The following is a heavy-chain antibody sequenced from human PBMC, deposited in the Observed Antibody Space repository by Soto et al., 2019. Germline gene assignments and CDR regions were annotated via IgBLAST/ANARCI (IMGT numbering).Heavy chain of an antibody. Sequence: GESLKISCKGSGYSFTSYWIGWVRQMPGKGLEWVGIIYPGDSDTRYSPSFQGQVTISADKSISTAYLQWSSLKASDTAMYYCARLRLRLGELSSPYYYYGMDVWGQGTTVTVSS. CDR1: GYSFTSYW. V-gene: IGHV5-51*01. J-gene: IGHJ6*02. D-gene: IGHD3-16*02. CDR2: IYPGDSDT. CDR3: ARLRLRLGELSSPYYYYGMDV.